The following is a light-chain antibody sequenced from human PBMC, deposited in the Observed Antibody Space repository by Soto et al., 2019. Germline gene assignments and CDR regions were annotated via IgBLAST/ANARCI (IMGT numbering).Light chain of an antibody. V-gene: IGKV1-5*03. CDR1: QSISSW. Sequence: DIQMTQSPSTLSASVGDRVTITCRASQSISSWLAWYQQKPGKVPKLLIYKAYSLESGVTSRFRGSGSGTEITLTISSLHPDDFATYSRQQYNSNPLTFGGGTKVDIK. J-gene: IGKJ4*01. CDR2: KAY. CDR3: QQYNSNPLT.